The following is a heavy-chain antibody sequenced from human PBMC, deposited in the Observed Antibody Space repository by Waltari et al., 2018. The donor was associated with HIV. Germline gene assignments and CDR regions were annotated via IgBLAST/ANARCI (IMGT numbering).Heavy chain of an antibody. V-gene: IGHV1-69*01. CDR1: GGTFSTYP. J-gene: IGHJ4*02. CDR2: ILPIFGVS. CDR3: ARDLGAGSLRGTL. Sequence: QVQLVQSGAEVKKPGSSVKVSCEASGGTFSTYPISWVRQAPGQGLEWMGGILPIFGVSNYAQKFQDRVTITADESTSTAYMELSSLRSEDTAVYYCARDLGAGSLRGTLWGQGTLDIVSS. D-gene: IGHD3-10*01.